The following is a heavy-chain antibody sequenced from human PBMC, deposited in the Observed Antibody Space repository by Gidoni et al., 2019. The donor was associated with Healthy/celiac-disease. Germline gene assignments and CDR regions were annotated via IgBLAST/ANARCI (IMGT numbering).Heavy chain of an antibody. CDR2: IYYSGST. CDR1: GGSISSGGYY. D-gene: IGHD3-22*01. CDR3: ASQHSYYDSSGSTLDV. V-gene: IGHV4-31*03. Sequence: QVQLQESGPGLVKPSQTLSLTCTVSGGSISSGGYYWSWIRQHPGTGLEWIGYIYYSGSTYYNPSLKSRVTISVDTSKNQFSLKRSSVTAADTAVYYCASQHSYYDSSGSTLDVWGQGTTVTVSS. J-gene: IGHJ6*02.